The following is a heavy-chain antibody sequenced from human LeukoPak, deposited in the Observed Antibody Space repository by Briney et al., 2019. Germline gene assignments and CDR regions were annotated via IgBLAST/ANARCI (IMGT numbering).Heavy chain of an antibody. CDR3: AKGLRLLDS. J-gene: IGHJ4*02. D-gene: IGHD3-16*01. V-gene: IGHV3-23*01. Sequence: GGSLRLSCAASGFTFNNYAMSWVRQAPGKGLEWVSTISGFDPGTYYADSVGGRFTISRDNSKNTLFLRMNSLRAEDTAVYFCAKGLRLLDSWGQGTLVTVSS. CDR1: GFTFNNYA. CDR2: ISGFDPGT.